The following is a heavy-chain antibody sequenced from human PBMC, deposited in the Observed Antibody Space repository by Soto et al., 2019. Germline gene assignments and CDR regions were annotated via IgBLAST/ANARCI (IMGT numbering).Heavy chain of an antibody. CDR3: AKGVYPLITGTTVQTLRFDY. CDR2: ISGSGGST. CDR1: GFTFSSYA. V-gene: IGHV3-23*01. D-gene: IGHD1-7*01. J-gene: IGHJ4*02. Sequence: PGGSLRLSCAASGFTFSSYAMSWVRQAPGKGLEWVSAISGSGGSTYYADSVKGRFTISRDNSKNTLYLQMNSLRAEDTAVYYCAKGVYPLITGTTVQTLRFDYWGQGTLVTVSS.